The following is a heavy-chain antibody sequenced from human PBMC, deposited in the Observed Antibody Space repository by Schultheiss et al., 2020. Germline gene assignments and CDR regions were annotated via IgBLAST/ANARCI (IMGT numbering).Heavy chain of an antibody. J-gene: IGHJ6*02. CDR3: AKAYYGHYYYGMDV. Sequence: GESLKISCAASGFTFSSYSMNWVRQAPGKGLEWVSYISSSSSTIYYADSVKGRFTISRDNAKNSLYLQMNSLRAEDTALYYCAKAYYGHYYYGMDVWGQGTTVTVSS. D-gene: IGHD3-10*01. V-gene: IGHV3-48*04. CDR1: GFTFSSYS. CDR2: ISSSSSTI.